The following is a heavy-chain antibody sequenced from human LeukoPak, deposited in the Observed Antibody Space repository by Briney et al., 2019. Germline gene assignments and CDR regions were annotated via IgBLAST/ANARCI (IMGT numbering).Heavy chain of an antibody. Sequence: GGSLRLSCAASGVTLSDHHMDWVRQAPGKGLEWVGRTRDKARGYRTEYAASGKDRFTISRDDSKTLVYLQMNSLKIEDTAVYYCARDGQEGDNSAFDIWGQGTVVTVYS. V-gene: IGHV3-72*01. CDR2: TRDKARGYRT. J-gene: IGHJ3*02. CDR3: ARDGQEGDNSAFDI. D-gene: IGHD3-22*01. CDR1: GVTLSDHH.